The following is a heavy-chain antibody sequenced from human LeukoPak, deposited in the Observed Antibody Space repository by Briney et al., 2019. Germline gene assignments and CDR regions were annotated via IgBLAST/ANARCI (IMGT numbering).Heavy chain of an antibody. CDR3: VSPTADYPFLYYFDS. Sequence: GGSLRLSCAASGFSFSSYSIHWVRQAPGKGREWVAVISSDGNSKNFALSVKGRFAISRDNSKNTLFLQMNNLRSEDTALYYCVSPTADYPFLYYFDSWGQGTLVTVSS. D-gene: IGHD5-12*01. CDR2: ISSDGNSK. V-gene: IGHV3-30*09. J-gene: IGHJ4*02. CDR1: GFSFSSYS.